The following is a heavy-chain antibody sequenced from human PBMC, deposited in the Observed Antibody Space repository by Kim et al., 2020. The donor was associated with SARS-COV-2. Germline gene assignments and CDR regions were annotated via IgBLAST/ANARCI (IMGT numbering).Heavy chain of an antibody. CDR2: IYYSGNT. V-gene: IGHV4-39*01. Sequence: SETLSLTCTVSGGSISSSNYYWGWIRQPPGKGLEWIGSIYYSGNTYYNPSLKSRVTISVDTSKNQFSLKLSSVTAADTAVYYCARLQMRRITLFGVIEEGNWFDPWGLGLLVTVSS. CDR3: ARLQMRRITLFGVIEEGNWFDP. J-gene: IGHJ5*02. CDR1: GGSISSSNYY. D-gene: IGHD3-3*01.